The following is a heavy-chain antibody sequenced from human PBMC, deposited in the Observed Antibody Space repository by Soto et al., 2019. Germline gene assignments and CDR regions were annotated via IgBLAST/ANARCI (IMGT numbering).Heavy chain of an antibody. CDR3: ATGVGHSDI. Sequence: PVGSLRLSCVASGLIFSSYEMNWVRQAPGKGLEWVSYISSRGATIHYADSVEGRFTISRDNSKSSLYLQMTSLRGEDTANYFCATGVGHSDIWGRGTWVTV. V-gene: IGHV3-48*03. J-gene: IGHJ3*02. CDR1: GLIFSSYE. CDR2: ISSRGATI. D-gene: IGHD3-3*02.